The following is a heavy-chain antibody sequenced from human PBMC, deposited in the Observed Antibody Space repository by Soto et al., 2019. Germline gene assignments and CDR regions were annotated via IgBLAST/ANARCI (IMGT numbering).Heavy chain of an antibody. J-gene: IGHJ6*02. Sequence: VVSLILSCSASGFTFINYSITWVRQAPVNGLEWVSFISVSVETIDIADSVKFRFSISRDNSKNAVYLQMNSLRAEDTSVYYCVTDPRYDTTGYYYTYYYFYGMDVWGLRTTVTVSS. D-gene: IGHD3-22*01. V-gene: IGHV3-23*01. CDR1: GFTFINYS. CDR3: VTDPRYDTTGYYYTYYYFYGMDV. CDR2: ISVSVETI.